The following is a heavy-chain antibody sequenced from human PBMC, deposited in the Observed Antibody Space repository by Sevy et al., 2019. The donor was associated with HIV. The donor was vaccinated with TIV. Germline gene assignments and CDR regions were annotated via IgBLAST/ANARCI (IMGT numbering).Heavy chain of an antibody. CDR3: ARGREDSSGYYYDGRGFFDY. CDR2: INPNSGGT. CDR1: GYTFTGYY. V-gene: IGHV1-2*05. Sequence: ASVKVSCKASGYTFTGYYMHWVRQAPGQGLEWMGRINPNSGGTNYAQKFQGRVTMTRDTSISTAYMELSRLRSDDTDVYYCARGREDSSGYYYDGRGFFDYWGQGTLVTVSS. J-gene: IGHJ4*01. D-gene: IGHD3-22*01.